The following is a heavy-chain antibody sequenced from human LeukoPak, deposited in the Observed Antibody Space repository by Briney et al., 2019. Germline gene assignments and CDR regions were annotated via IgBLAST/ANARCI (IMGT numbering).Heavy chain of an antibody. V-gene: IGHV4-59*01. D-gene: IGHD3-22*01. Sequence: PSETLSLTCTVSGGSISSYYWSWIRQPPGKGLEWIGYIYYSGSTNYNPSLKSRVTISVDTSKNQFSLKLGSVTAADTAVYYCARDPQHYYDSSGYFDYWGQGTLVTVSS. J-gene: IGHJ4*02. CDR1: GGSISSYY. CDR3: ARDPQHYYDSSGYFDY. CDR2: IYYSGST.